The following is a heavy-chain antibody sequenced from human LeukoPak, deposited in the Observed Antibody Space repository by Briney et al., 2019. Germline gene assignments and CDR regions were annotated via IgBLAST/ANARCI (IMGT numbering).Heavy chain of an antibody. D-gene: IGHD1/OR15-1a*01. Sequence: SQTLSLTCAISGDRLSSNSAAWHWIRQSPSRGLEWLGRTYYRSKWYNDYAVSVKSRITINPDTSKNQFSLQLSSVTAADTAVYYCARVWEQPHAMDVWGQGTTVTVSS. CDR3: ARVWEQPHAMDV. J-gene: IGHJ6*02. CDR2: TYYRSKWYN. CDR1: GDRLSSNSAA. V-gene: IGHV6-1*01.